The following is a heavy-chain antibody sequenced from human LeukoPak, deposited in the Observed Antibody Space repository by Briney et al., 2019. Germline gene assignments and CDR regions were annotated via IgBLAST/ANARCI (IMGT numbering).Heavy chain of an antibody. Sequence: GGSLRLSCAASGITFSDYYMSWIRQAPGKGLEWVSYISSSGSTIYYADSVKGRFTISRDNAKNSLYLQMNSLRAEDTAVYYCARDSPSYSGSSGGLAFDIWGQGTMVTVSS. CDR1: GITFSDYY. CDR2: ISSSGSTI. V-gene: IGHV3-11*01. D-gene: IGHD1-26*01. CDR3: ARDSPSYSGSSGGLAFDI. J-gene: IGHJ3*02.